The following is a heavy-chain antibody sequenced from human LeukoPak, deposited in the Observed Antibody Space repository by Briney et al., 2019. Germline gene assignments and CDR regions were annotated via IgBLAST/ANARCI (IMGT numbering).Heavy chain of an antibody. CDR2: IIPIFGTA. Sequence: SVKVSCKASGGTFISYAISWVRQAAGQGREWMGGIIPIFGTANYAQKFQGRVTITTDESTSTAYMELSSLRSEDTAVYFCARTTQAYYYYYYMDVWGKGTTVTVSS. V-gene: IGHV1-69*05. D-gene: IGHD1-1*01. J-gene: IGHJ6*03. CDR3: ARTTQAYYYYYYMDV. CDR1: GGTFISYA.